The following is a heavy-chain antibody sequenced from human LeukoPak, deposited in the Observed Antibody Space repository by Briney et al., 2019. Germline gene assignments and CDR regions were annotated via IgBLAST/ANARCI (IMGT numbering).Heavy chain of an antibody. CDR2: IYYSGST. V-gene: IGHV4-59*01. Sequence: SETLSLTCTVSGGSISSYYWSWIRQPPGKGLEWIGYIYYSGSTNYKPSLKSRVTISVDTSKSQFSLKLNSVTAADTAVYYCARGGYYGSGNDFRFDPWGQGTLVTVSS. CDR3: ARGGYYGSGNDFRFDP. D-gene: IGHD3-10*01. J-gene: IGHJ5*02. CDR1: GGSISSYY.